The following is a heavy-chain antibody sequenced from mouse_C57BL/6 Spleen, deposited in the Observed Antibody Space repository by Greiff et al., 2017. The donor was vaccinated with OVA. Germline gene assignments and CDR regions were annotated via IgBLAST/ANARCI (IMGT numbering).Heavy chain of an antibody. CDR1: GYTFTSYW. CDR3: AISLLGYSLDD. Sequence: QVQLQQSGAELAKPGASVKLSCKASGYTFTSYWMHWVKQRPGKGLEWIGYLNPSSGYTKYNQKIKDKATMTADKSSSTAYMQLSSLTYEDSAVYYCAISLLGYSLDDWGQGTSVTVSS. V-gene: IGHV1-7*01. J-gene: IGHJ4*01. D-gene: IGHD2-10*01. CDR2: LNPSSGYT.